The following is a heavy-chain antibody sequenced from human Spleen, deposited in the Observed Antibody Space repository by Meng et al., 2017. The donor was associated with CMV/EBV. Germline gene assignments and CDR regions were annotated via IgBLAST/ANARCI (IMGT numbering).Heavy chain of an antibody. CDR2: INPNSGGT. CDR3: ASPHCSSTSCNPLTY. CDR1: GYTFSGYY. Sequence: ASVKVSCKASGYTFSGYYVHWVRQAPGQGPEWMGWINPNSGGTNYAQKFQGRVTITADKSTSTAYMELSSLRSEDTAVYYCASPHCSSTSCNPLTYWGQGTLVTVSS. J-gene: IGHJ4*02. D-gene: IGHD2-2*01. V-gene: IGHV1-2*02.